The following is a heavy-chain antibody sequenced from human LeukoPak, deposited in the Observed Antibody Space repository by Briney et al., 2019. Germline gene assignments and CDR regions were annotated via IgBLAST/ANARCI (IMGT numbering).Heavy chain of an antibody. J-gene: IGHJ3*02. CDR2: IIPIFGTA. CDR1: GGTFSSYA. V-gene: IGHV1-69*13. Sequence: SVKVSCKASGGTFSSYAISWVRQAPGQGLEWMGGIIPIFGTANYAQKFQGRVTITADESTSTAYMELSSLRSEDTAVYYCARGNRPYGEHEAFDIWGHGTTVTVSP. D-gene: IGHD3-10*01. CDR3: ARGNRPYGEHEAFDI.